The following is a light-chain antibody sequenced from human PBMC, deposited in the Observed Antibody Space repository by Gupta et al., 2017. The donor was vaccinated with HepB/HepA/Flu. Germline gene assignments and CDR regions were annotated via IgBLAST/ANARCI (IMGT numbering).Light chain of an antibody. CDR3: QQHKSYPPCN. CDR2: AAS. J-gene: IGKJ2*02. Sequence: DIQLTQSPSFLSASVGDRVTIACRASQGISSDLAWYKQKPGEAPKFLIYAASTWQSGVPSRCSGSGYGTEFTLTISSRQPEDSAAYYCQQHKSYPPCNFGQGTKVEIK. V-gene: IGKV1-9*01. CDR1: QGISSD.